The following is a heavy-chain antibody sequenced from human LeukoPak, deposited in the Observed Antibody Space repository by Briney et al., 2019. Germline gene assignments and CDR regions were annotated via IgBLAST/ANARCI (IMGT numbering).Heavy chain of an antibody. V-gene: IGHV4-30-4*07. J-gene: IGHJ3*02. CDR3: ARSGQTYYDSSGQAEDAFDI. D-gene: IGHD3-22*01. CDR2: IYYSGST. CDR1: GGSISSGGYS. Sequence: PSETLSLTCAVSGGSISSGGYSWSWIRQPPGKGLEWIGYIYYSGSTYYNPSLKSRVTISVDTSKNQFSLKLSSVTAADTAVYYCARSGQTYYDSSGQAEDAFDIWGQGTMVTVSS.